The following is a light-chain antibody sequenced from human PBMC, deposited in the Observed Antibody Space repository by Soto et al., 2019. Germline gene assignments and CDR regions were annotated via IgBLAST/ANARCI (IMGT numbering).Light chain of an antibody. V-gene: IGKV1-39*01. J-gene: IGKJ2*01. Sequence: DIQMTQSPSSLPASVGDRISITCRASQSIGTYLSWYQQKPGKAPKLLIYGASNFQRGVPSRFSGSGSVTGFTLTITSLQPEYVATDDCQDGYSAPRTFGQGTKVDIK. CDR2: GAS. CDR1: QSIGTY. CDR3: QDGYSAPRT.